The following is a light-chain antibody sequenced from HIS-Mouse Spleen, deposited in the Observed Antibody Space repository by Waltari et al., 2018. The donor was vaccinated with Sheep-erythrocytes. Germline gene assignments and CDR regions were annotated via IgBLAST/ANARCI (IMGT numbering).Light chain of an antibody. CDR1: SRAVGGYNY. CDR3: QSYDSSLSGYVV. CDR2: DVS. V-gene: IGLV2-11*01. Sequence: QSALTQPRSVSESPGQSVTISCTGTSRAVGGYNYVPWSQQHPGKAPKLMIYDVSKRPSGVPDPFSGSKSGTSASLAITGLQAEDEADYYCQSYDSSLSGYVVFGGGTKLTVL. J-gene: IGLJ2*01.